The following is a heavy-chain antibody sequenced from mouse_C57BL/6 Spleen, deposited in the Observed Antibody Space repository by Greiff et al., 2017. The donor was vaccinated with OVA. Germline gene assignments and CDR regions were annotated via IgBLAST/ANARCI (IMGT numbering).Heavy chain of an antibody. CDR2: ISSGSSTI. J-gene: IGHJ2*01. V-gene: IGHV5-17*01. Sequence: EVKLMESGGGLVKPGGSLKLSCAASGFTFSDYGMHWVRQAPEKGLEWVAYISSGSSTIYYADTVKGRFTISRDNAKNTLFLQMTSLRSEDTAMYYCARGDDYEGYYFDYWGQGTTLTVSS. CDR1: GFTFSDYG. CDR3: ARGDDYEGYYFDY. D-gene: IGHD2-4*01.